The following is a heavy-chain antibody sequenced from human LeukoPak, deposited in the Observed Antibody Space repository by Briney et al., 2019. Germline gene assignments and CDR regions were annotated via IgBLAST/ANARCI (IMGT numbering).Heavy chain of an antibody. Sequence: GGSLRLSCAASGLTSSSYAMSWVRQAPGKGLEWVSSITASGGNTYYADSVKGRFTISRDNSKNTLYLQMNSLRAEDTAVYYCARDPTVAYYGSGSYNMDVWGKGTTVTVSS. CDR1: GLTSSSYA. CDR3: ARDPTVAYYGSGSYNMDV. CDR2: ITASGGNT. D-gene: IGHD3-10*01. V-gene: IGHV3-23*01. J-gene: IGHJ6*04.